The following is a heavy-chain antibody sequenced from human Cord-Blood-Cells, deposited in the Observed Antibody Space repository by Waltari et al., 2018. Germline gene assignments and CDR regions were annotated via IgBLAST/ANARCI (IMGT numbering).Heavy chain of an antibody. D-gene: IGHD7-27*01. CDR3: AIDGALLGIGHYFDY. V-gene: IGHV1-2*02. Sequence: QVQLVQSGAEVKKPGASVKVSCKASGYTFTGYYMHWVRQAPGQGLEWMGGINPNRGGTNYAKNFQGRVTLPRDTFCSTAYRELSMLISVDTAVYYCAIDGALLGIGHYFDYWGQGTLVTVSS. J-gene: IGHJ4*02. CDR1: GYTFTGYY. CDR2: INPNRGGT.